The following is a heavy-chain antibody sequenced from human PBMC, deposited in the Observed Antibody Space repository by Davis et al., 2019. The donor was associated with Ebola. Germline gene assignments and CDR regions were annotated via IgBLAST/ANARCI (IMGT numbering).Heavy chain of an antibody. CDR2: ISAYNGNT. D-gene: IGHD3-22*01. J-gene: IGHJ1*01. CDR1: GYSFTSYG. Sequence: GESLKISCKGSGYSFTSYGISWVRQAPGQGLEWMGWISAYNGNTNYAQKLQGRVTMTTDTSTSTAYMELRSLRSDDTAVYYCARTYYYDSSGYYSGGYFQHWGQGTLVTVSS. V-gene: IGHV1-18*01. CDR3: ARTYYYDSSGYYSGGYFQH.